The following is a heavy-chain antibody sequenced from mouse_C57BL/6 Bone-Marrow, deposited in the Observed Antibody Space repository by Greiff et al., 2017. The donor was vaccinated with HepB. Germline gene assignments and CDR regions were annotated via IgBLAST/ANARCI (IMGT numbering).Heavy chain of an antibody. D-gene: IGHD1-1*01. J-gene: IGHJ1*03. Sequence: EVKVVESGEGLVKPGGSLKLSCAASGFTFSSYAMSWVRQTPEKRLEWVAYISSGGDYIYYADTVKGRFTISRDNARNTLYLQMSSLKSEDTAMYYCTRESFITTVVAPYWYFDVWGTGTTVTVSS. V-gene: IGHV5-9-1*02. CDR3: TRESFITTVVAPYWYFDV. CDR1: GFTFSSYA. CDR2: ISSGGDYI.